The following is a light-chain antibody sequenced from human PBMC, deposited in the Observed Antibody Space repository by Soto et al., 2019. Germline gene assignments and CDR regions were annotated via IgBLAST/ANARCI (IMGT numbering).Light chain of an antibody. CDR1: QSISSW. CDR2: KAS. J-gene: IGKJ2*01. CDR3: KHYNSYSPYT. V-gene: IGKV1-5*03. Sequence: DIQMTQSPSTLFASVGDRVTITCRASQSISSWLAWYQQKPGKAPNLLIYKASSLESGVPSRFSGSGSGTEFPLTNSSLQPDDFATYYCKHYNSYSPYTFGQGTKLEIK.